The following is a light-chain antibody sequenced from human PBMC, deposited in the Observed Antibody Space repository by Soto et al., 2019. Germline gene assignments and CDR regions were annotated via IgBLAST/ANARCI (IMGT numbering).Light chain of an antibody. V-gene: IGKV3-15*01. CDR2: GAS. J-gene: IGKJ1*01. CDR3: QQDNNWPPWS. CDR1: QSVSGN. Sequence: EIVMTQSPATLSVSPGERATLSCRASQSVSGNLAWYQQKPGQAPRLLIYGASTRATGIPARFSGSGSGTEFTLNISSLQSEDFAVYYCQQDNNWPPWSFGQGTKVEIK.